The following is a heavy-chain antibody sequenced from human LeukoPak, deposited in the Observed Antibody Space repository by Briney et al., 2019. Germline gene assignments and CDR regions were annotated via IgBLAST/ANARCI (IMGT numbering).Heavy chain of an antibody. V-gene: IGHV4-59*01. CDR1: GGSINNYY. J-gene: IGHJ5*02. Sequence: SETLSLTCTVSGGSINNYYWSWIRQPPGEGLEWIAYIHYSGGTNYNPSPKSRLTISVATSKNQFSLKVTSVTAADTAVYYCARAQLYCRGSSCYPSWFDPWGQGTLVTVSS. D-gene: IGHD2-15*01. CDR3: ARAQLYCRGSSCYPSWFDP. CDR2: IHYSGGT.